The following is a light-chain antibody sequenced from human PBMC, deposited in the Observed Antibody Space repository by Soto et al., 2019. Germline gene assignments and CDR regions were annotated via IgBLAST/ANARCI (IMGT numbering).Light chain of an antibody. J-gene: IGKJ2*01. V-gene: IGKV1-5*01. Sequence: DIQMTPSPSTLSASVVDRVTITCRASQIMYTWLAWYQQKPGKAPKLLIYDATTLESGVPSRFSGSGSGTEFTLTISSLQPDDFATYYCQHYNGYFGQGTKLEI. CDR1: QIMYTW. CDR2: DAT. CDR3: QHYNGY.